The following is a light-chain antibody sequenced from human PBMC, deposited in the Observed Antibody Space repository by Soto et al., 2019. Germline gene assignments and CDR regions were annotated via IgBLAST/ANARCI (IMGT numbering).Light chain of an antibody. CDR2: WAS. Sequence: DIGMTQSPASLAVSLGERATINCKSSQSVLYNSNNKNFLAWYQQKLGQPPKLLIYWASTRESGVPDRFSGSGSGTDFTLTISSLQAEDVAVYYCQQYYSTPLTFGGGTKVDIK. CDR1: QSVLYNSNNKNF. V-gene: IGKV4-1*01. CDR3: QQYYSTPLT. J-gene: IGKJ4*01.